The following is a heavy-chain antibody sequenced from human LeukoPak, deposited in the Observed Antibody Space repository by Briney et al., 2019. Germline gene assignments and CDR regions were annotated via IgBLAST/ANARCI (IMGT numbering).Heavy chain of an antibody. Sequence: PSETLSLTCTVSGGSISSYYWSWIVQPPGKGLEWIGYIYYTGSTNYNPSLKSRVTMFVDMSKNQFSLRLSSVTAADTAVYYCARHRAYSSSSPFDYWGQGTLVTVSS. CDR2: IYYTGST. V-gene: IGHV4-59*08. J-gene: IGHJ4*02. CDR1: GGSISSYY. D-gene: IGHD6-6*01. CDR3: ARHRAYSSSSPFDY.